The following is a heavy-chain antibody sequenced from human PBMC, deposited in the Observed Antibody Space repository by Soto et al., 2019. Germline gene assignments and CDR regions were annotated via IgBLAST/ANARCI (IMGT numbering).Heavy chain of an antibody. CDR3: ARASGSNIHFDY. J-gene: IGHJ4*02. CDR2: INTDGSST. D-gene: IGHD1-26*01. CDR1: GLTFSSYW. V-gene: IGHV3-74*01. Sequence: EVQLVESGGGLVQPGGSLRLSCAASGLTFSSYWMHWVRQAPGKGLVWVSRINTDGSSTTYADSVKGRFTISRDNTNNTLYLQMNSLRVEDTAVYYCARASGSNIHFDYWGQGTLVTVSS.